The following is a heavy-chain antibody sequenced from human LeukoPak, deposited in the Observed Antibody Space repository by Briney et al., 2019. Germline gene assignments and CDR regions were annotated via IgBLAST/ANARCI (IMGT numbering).Heavy chain of an antibody. D-gene: IGHD6-19*01. V-gene: IGHV3-74*01. CDR1: GFTFSDYW. J-gene: IGHJ4*02. CDR2: MNSDGTTT. Sequence: GGSLRLSCVASGFTFSDYWMHWVRQAPGKGLVWVARMNSDGTTTNYVDSVKGRFTISRDNAKNTLFLQMNSLGAEDTAVYYCARAGWYRFDYWGQGTLVTVSS. CDR3: ARAGWYRFDY.